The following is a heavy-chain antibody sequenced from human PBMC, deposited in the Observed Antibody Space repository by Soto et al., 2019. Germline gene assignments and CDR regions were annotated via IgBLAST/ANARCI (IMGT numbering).Heavy chain of an antibody. CDR2: IDEYGNTI. CDR1: GFTFSGYW. Sequence: EVQLVESGGGLVQPGGSLSLSCAPPGFTFSGYWMNWVGKVQGKGLLWVSRIDEYGNTINYADSVRGRFTISRDNARNTLYLEMNSLRAEDTALYYCTRDIGGKGAYWGPGTLVTVSS. CDR3: TRDIGGKGAY. J-gene: IGHJ4*02. V-gene: IGHV3-74*01. D-gene: IGHD3-10*01.